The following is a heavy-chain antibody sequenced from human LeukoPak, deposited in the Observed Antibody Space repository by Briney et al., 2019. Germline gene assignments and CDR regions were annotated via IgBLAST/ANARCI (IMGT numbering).Heavy chain of an antibody. CDR1: GYTFIGYY. J-gene: IGHJ4*02. CDR2: INPNNGGT. CDR3: ARANDYGFSY. Sequence: GASVKVSCKASGYTFIGYYMHWVRQAPGQGLEWMGWINPNNGGTNYAQKFQGRVTMTRDTSISTAYMELSRLRSDDTAVYYCARANDYGFSYWGQGTLVTVSS. V-gene: IGHV1-2*02. D-gene: IGHD4-17*01.